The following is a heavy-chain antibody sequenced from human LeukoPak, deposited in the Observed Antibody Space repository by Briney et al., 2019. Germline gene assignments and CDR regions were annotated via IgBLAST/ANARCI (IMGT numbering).Heavy chain of an antibody. V-gene: IGHV3-74*01. D-gene: IGHD4-23*01. CDR3: ARDLRTPSDTNIAIDY. Sequence: GGSLRLSCAASGFTFSNYCMHWVRQGPGKGLVWVSRINSDGRIASYADSVKGRFTISRDNAKNTLYLQMNSLRAEDTAVYYCARDLRTPSDTNIAIDYWGQGTLVTVSS. CDR1: GFTFSNYC. CDR2: INSDGRIA. J-gene: IGHJ4*02.